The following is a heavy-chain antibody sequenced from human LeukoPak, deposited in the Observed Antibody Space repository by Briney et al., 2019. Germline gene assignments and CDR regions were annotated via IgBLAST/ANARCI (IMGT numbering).Heavy chain of an antibody. Sequence: PSETLSLTCAVYGGSFSGYYWSWIRQPPGKGLEWIGEINHSGSTNYNPSLKSRVTISVDTSKNQFSLKLSSVTAADTAVYYCARGRYGYVWGSYRYTGSYYYYYMDVWGKGTTVTVSS. V-gene: IGHV4-34*01. D-gene: IGHD3-16*02. J-gene: IGHJ6*03. CDR3: ARGRYGYVWGSYRYTGSYYYYYMDV. CDR2: INHSGST. CDR1: GGSFSGYY.